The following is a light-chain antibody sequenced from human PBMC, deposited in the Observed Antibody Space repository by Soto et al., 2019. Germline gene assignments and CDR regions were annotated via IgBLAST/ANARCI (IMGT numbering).Light chain of an antibody. CDR3: QQHSSSPWT. J-gene: IGKJ1*01. CDR1: QSVTSDY. V-gene: IGKV3-20*01. Sequence: EIVLTQSPGTLSLSPGESAALSCRASQSVTSDYLVWYRQKPGQAPRLLLYAISSRAAGIPDRFSGSGSGTDFTLTLTRREPEDSAVYYCQQHSSSPWTFGQGTRVEV. CDR2: AIS.